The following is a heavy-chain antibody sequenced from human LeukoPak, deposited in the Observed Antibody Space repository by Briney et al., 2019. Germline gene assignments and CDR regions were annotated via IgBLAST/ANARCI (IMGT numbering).Heavy chain of an antibody. V-gene: IGHV3-33*06. Sequence: GGSLRLSCAASRFTFNSYGMHWVRQAPGKGLEWVAVIWYDGSNKHYADSVKGRFTIPRDNSKNTLDLQMNSLRTEDTAVYYCAKDRAVNTPLGAFDIWGQGTMVTVSS. J-gene: IGHJ3*02. CDR1: RFTFNSYG. CDR2: IWYDGSNK. D-gene: IGHD4-11*01. CDR3: AKDRAVNTPLGAFDI.